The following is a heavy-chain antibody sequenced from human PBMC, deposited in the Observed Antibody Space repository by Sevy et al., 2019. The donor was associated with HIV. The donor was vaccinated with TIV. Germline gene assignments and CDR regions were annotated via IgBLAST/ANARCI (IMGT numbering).Heavy chain of an antibody. D-gene: IGHD1-26*01. CDR3: ADAYSGSYSHSYLYALDV. CDR2: ISHDGINE. J-gene: IGHJ6*02. Sequence: GGSLRLSCIGSGFSFSYYGIHWVRQAPGKGLDWVVLISHDGINEYYADSVKGRFTISRDNSKNTVYLEMNSLRNEDTASYFCADAYSGSYSHSYLYALDVWGQGTTVTVSS. CDR1: GFSFSYYG. V-gene: IGHV3-30*03.